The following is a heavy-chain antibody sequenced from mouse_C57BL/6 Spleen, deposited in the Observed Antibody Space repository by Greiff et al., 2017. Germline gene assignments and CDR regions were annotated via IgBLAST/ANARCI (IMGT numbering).Heavy chain of an antibody. CDR3: ARRLRRDYFGY. Sequence: EVQLQQSGPELVKPGASVKISCKASGYTFTDYYMNWVKQSHGKSLEWIGDINPNNGGTSYNQKFKGKATLTVDTSSSTAYMELRSLTSEDSAVYYCARRLRRDYFGYWGQGTTLTASS. D-gene: IGHD2-4*01. CDR2: INPNNGGT. J-gene: IGHJ2*01. CDR1: GYTFTDYY. V-gene: IGHV1-26*01.